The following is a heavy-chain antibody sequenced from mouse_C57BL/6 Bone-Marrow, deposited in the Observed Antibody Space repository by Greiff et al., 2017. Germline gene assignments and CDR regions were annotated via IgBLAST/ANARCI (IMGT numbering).Heavy chain of an antibody. CDR1: GFTFSDYY. V-gene: IGHV5-12*01. J-gene: IGHJ4*01. Sequence: EVQRVESGGGLVQPGGSLKLSCAASGFTFSDYYMYWVRQTPEKRLEWVAYISNGGGSTYYPDTVKGRFTISRDNAKNTLYLQMSRLKSEDTAMYYCATQMDYWGQGTSVTVSS. CDR3: ATQMDY. CDR2: ISNGGGST.